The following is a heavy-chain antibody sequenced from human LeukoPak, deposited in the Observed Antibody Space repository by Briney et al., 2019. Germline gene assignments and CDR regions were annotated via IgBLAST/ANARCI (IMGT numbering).Heavy chain of an antibody. Sequence: PSETLSLTCTVSGGSISSYYWSWIWQPAGKGLEWIGRLYTSGSTNYNPSLKSRVTMSLDTSKNQFSLKLSSVPAADTAVYYCARGPGYSSGWFDYWGQGTLVTVSS. D-gene: IGHD6-19*01. J-gene: IGHJ4*02. CDR3: ARGPGYSSGWFDY. CDR2: LYTSGST. V-gene: IGHV4-4*07. CDR1: GGSISSYY.